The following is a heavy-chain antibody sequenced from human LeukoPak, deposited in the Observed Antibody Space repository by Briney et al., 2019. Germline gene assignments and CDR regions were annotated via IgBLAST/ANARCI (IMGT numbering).Heavy chain of an antibody. CDR2: IIPIFGTA. D-gene: IGHD6-6*01. V-gene: IGHV1-69*13. J-gene: IGHJ6*03. CDR3: ARDAVAARLRSYYYYMDV. Sequence: SVKVSCKASGGTFSSDAISWVRQAPGQGLEWMGGIIPIFGTANYAQKFQGRVTITADESTSTAYMELSSLRSEDTAVYYCARDAVAARLRSYYYYMDVWGKGTTVTVS. CDR1: GGTFSSDA.